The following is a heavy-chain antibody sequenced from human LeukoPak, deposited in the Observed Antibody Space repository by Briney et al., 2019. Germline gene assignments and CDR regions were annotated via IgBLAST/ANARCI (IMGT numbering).Heavy chain of an antibody. V-gene: IGHV6-1*01. D-gene: IGHD6-19*01. CDR3: ARGVGTSGWYTFDY. J-gene: IGHJ4*02. CDR1: GDSVSSINGA. Sequence: SQTLSLTCAISGDSVSSINGAWNWIRQSPSRGLEWLGRTYYRSKWYDDYAGSKKGRITISPDTSKNQFSLHLNSVTPEDTAVYYCARGVGTSGWYTFDYWGQGTLVTVSS. CDR2: TYYRSKWYD.